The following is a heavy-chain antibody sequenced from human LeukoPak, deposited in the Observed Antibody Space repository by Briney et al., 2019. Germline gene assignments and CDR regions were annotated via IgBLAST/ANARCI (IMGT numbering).Heavy chain of an antibody. CDR3: ARGGMALDY. D-gene: IGHD5-24*01. CDR2: IHYSGST. CDR1: GASISGRSYY. Sequence: PSETLSLTCTVSGASISGRSYYWGWIRQPPGKGLEWIGNIHYSGSTYYNPSLQSRVTISVDTSKNQFSLKLSSVTAADTAVYYCARGGMALDYWGQGTLVTVSS. J-gene: IGHJ4*02. V-gene: IGHV4-39*07.